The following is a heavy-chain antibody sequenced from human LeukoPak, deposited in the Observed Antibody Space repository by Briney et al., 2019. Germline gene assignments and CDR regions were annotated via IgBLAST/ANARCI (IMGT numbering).Heavy chain of an antibody. D-gene: IGHD6-19*01. V-gene: IGHV1-18*01. J-gene: IGHJ3*02. CDR3: ARDLGSGWHDAFDI. CDR2: ISPYTGNT. CDR1: GGTFSSYA. Sequence: ASVKVSCKASGGTFSSYAISWVRQAPGQGLEWMGWISPYTGNTNYAQRLQGRVTLTTNSSTATAYMEVRSLRFDDTAVYYCARDLGSGWHDAFDIWGQGTRVTVSS.